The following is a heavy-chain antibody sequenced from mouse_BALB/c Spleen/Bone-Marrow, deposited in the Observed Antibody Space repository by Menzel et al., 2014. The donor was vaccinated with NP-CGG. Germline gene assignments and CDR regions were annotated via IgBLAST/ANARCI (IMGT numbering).Heavy chain of an antibody. CDR1: GYTFSNYW. J-gene: IGHJ2*01. CDR3: TTLARTNFDY. V-gene: IGHV1-5*01. D-gene: IGHD3-1*01. CDR2: IYPGNSDT. Sequence: VQLQQSGTVLARPGAAVKMSCKASGYTFSNYWMHWVKQRPGQGLEWIGTIYPGNSDTTYNQKFKGKAKLTAVTSTSTAYMDLSSLTNEDSAVYYCTTLARTNFDYWGQGTTLTFSS.